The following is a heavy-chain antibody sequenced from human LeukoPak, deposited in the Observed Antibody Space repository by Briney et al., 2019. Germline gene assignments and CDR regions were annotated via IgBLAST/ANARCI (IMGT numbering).Heavy chain of an antibody. CDR3: ARDPFYYDSSGYSFD. J-gene: IGHJ4*02. Sequence: ASVKVSCKASGYTFTSYYMHWVRQAPGQGLEWMGIINPSGGSTSYAQKFQGRVTMTRDTSTSTVYMELSSLRSEDTAVYYCARDPFYYDSSGYSFDWSQGTLVTVSS. V-gene: IGHV1-46*01. D-gene: IGHD3-22*01. CDR1: GYTFTSYY. CDR2: INPSGGST.